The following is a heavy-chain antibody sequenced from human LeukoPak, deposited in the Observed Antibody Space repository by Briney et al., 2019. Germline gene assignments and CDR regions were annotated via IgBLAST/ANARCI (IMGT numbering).Heavy chain of an antibody. Sequence: HWASVKVSCKASGYTFTGYYMHWVRQAPGQGLEWMGWINPNSGGTNYAQKFQGRVTMTTDTSTSTVYMEVRGLRSDDTAMYYCARDVGITVADSFDPWGQGTLVTVSS. CDR3: ARDVGITVADSFDP. V-gene: IGHV1-2*02. D-gene: IGHD6-13*01. J-gene: IGHJ5*02. CDR1: GYTFTGYY. CDR2: INPNSGGT.